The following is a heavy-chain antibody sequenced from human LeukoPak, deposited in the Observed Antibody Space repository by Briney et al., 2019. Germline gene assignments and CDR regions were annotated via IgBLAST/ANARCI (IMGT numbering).Heavy chain of an antibody. D-gene: IGHD6-13*01. V-gene: IGHV3-9*01. CDR3: AKDIQQQLEDPPRAAFDI. CDR1: GFTFDDYA. Sequence: PGGSLRLSCAASGFTFDDYAMHWVRQAPGKGLKRDSGISWNSGRIGYADSVKGGFTISRDNAKNSLYLQMNSLRAEDTALYYCAKDIQQQLEDPPRAAFDIWGQGTMVTVSS. CDR2: ISWNSGRI. J-gene: IGHJ3*02.